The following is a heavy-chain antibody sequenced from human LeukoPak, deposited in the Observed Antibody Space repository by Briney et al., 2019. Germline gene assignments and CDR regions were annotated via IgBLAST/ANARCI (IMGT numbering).Heavy chain of an antibody. CDR2: FSWDGGST. CDR3: EKGRVPAAFGLVILYMDV. Sequence: GGSLRLSCAASGFTFDDYTMHWVRQAPGKGLEWVSLFSWDGGSTYYADSVKGRFTISRDNSKNSLYLQMNSLRTEDTALYYCEKGRVPAAFGLVILYMDVWGKGTTVTVSS. CDR1: GFTFDDYT. J-gene: IGHJ6*03. D-gene: IGHD2-2*01. V-gene: IGHV3-43*01.